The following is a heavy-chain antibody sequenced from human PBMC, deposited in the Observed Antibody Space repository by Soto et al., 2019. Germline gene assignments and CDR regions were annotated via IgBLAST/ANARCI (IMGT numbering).Heavy chain of an antibody. CDR1: GFTFSNAW. CDR2: IKSKTDGGTT. D-gene: IGHD5-12*01. CDR3: NTDLNLVRVWWLQLRGFRY. V-gene: IGHV3-15*01. Sequence: LRLSCAASGFTFSNAWMSWVRQAPGKGLEWVGRIKSKTDGGTTDYAAPVKGRFTISRDDSKNTLYLQMNSLKTEDTAVYYCNTDLNLVRVWWLQLRGFRYWGQGTLVTVSS. J-gene: IGHJ4*02.